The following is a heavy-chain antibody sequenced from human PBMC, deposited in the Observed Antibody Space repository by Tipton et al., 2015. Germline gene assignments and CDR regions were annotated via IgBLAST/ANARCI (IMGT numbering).Heavy chain of an antibody. CDR2: VNHGGSS. D-gene: IGHD6-13*01. J-gene: IGHJ4*02. Sequence: LRLSCAVYGGSFTGYYWSWIRQTPGKGPEWIGEVNHGGSSNYKPSLKSRVTVSVDTSKNQFSLRVSSVTAADTAVYYCARGAGNSSTWDFDYWGQGSLVTVSS. CDR1: GGSFTGYY. CDR3: ARGAGNSSTWDFDY. V-gene: IGHV4-34*01.